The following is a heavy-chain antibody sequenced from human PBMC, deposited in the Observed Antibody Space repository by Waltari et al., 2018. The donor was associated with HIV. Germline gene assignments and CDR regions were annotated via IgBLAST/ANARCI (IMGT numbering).Heavy chain of an antibody. CDR2: ISYDGSNI. CDR1: GSTFSRYA. V-gene: IGHV3-30-3*01. CDR3: ARNYVPNQNYYYYGMDV. J-gene: IGHJ6*02. Sequence: QVQLVVAGGGVVQPGRSLRLSCSASGSTFSRYAMHWVRRGAGKGLEWVAIISYDGSNIYYADSVRGRLTISRDNSKNTLYVQMNSLTADDTAVYYCARNYVPNQNYYYYGMDVWGQGSTVTVSS. D-gene: IGHD3-10*02.